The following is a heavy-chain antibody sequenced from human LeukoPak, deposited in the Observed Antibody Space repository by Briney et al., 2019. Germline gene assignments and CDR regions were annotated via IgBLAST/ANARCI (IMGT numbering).Heavy chain of an antibody. D-gene: IGHD6-19*01. CDR2: INHSGST. CDR3: AREGQWLVLDY. J-gene: IGHJ4*02. Sequence: PSETLSLTCAVYGGSFSGYYWSWIRQPPGKGLEWIGEINHSGSTNYNPSLKSRVTISVDTSKNQFSLKLSSVTAADTAVYYCAREGQWLVLDYWGQGTLVTVSS. V-gene: IGHV4-34*01. CDR1: GGSFSGYY.